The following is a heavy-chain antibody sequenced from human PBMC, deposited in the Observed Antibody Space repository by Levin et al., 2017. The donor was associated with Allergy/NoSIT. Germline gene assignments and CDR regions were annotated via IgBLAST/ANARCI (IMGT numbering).Heavy chain of an antibody. CDR1: GFTFSSYA. Sequence: GESLKISCAASGFTFSSYAMSWVRQAPGKGLEWVSAISGSGGSTYYADSVKGRFTISRDNSKNTLYLQMNSLRAEDTAVYYCAKIDQPGYSSGWYWGAFDIWGQGTMVTVSS. D-gene: IGHD6-19*01. CDR2: ISGSGGST. CDR3: AKIDQPGYSSGWYWGAFDI. V-gene: IGHV3-23*01. J-gene: IGHJ3*02.